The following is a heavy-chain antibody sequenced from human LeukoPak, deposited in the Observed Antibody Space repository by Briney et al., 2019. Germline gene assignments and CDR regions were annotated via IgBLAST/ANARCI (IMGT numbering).Heavy chain of an antibody. Sequence: ASVKVPCKASGYTFTGYYMHWVRQAPGQGLEWMGWINPNSGGTNYAQKFQGRVTMTRDTSISTAYMELSRLRSDDTAVYYCARDRYYYGSGSTPSPFDYRGQGTLVTVSS. V-gene: IGHV1-2*02. D-gene: IGHD3-10*01. CDR3: ARDRYYYGSGSTPSPFDY. J-gene: IGHJ4*02. CDR1: GYTFTGYY. CDR2: INPNSGGT.